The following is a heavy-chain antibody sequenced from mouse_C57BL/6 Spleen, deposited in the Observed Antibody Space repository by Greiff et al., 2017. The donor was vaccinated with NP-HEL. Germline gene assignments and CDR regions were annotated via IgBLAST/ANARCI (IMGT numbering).Heavy chain of an antibody. CDR3: ARITTVVEGYFDV. V-gene: IGHV1-64*01. CDR2: IHPNSGST. CDR1: GYTFTSYW. J-gene: IGHJ1*03. D-gene: IGHD1-1*01. Sequence: QVQLQQSGAELVKPGASVKLSCKASGYTFTSYWMHWVKQRPGQGLEWIGMIHPNSGSTNYNEKFKSKATLTVDKSSSTAYMQLSSLTSEDSAVHYCARITTVVEGYFDVWGTGTTVTVSS.